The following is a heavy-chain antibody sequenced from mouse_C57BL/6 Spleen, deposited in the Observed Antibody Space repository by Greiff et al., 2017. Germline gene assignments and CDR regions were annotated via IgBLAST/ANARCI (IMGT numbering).Heavy chain of an antibody. J-gene: IGHJ2*01. D-gene: IGHD1-1*01. Sequence: EVQLQQSGPELVKPGASVKIPCKASGYTFTDSNMDWVKQSHGKSLQWIGDINPNNGGTIYNQKFKGKATLTVDKSSSTAYMELRSLTSEDTAVYYCARRGDGSSLDYWGQGTTLTVSS. CDR1: GYTFTDSN. CDR2: INPNNGGT. CDR3: ARRGDGSSLDY. V-gene: IGHV1-18*01.